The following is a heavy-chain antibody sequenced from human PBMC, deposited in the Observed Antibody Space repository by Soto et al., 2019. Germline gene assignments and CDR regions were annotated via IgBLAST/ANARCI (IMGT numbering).Heavy chain of an antibody. D-gene: IGHD4-17*01. Sequence: KPSETLSLTCSVSGAAVRSGDYYFICIRQAPGKGLEWIGYIYNSGGSYYNPSLKGRLTISIDTSKNQFSLKLNSVTAADTAIYYCVGTGTTDDYWGRGTLVTVSS. CDR1: GAAVRSGDYY. CDR3: VGTGTTDDY. CDR2: IYNSGGS. J-gene: IGHJ4*02. V-gene: IGHV4-30-4*01.